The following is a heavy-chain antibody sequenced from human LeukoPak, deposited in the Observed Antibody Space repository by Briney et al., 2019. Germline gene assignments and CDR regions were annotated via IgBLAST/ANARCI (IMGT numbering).Heavy chain of an antibody. CDR1: GYTFTSYG. Sequence: ASVKVSCKASGYTFTSYGISWVRQAPGQGLEWMGRISAYNGNTNYAQKLQGRVTMTTDTSTSTAYMELRSLRSDDTAVYYCARDRRDYYDSSNPSYWGQGTLVTVSS. V-gene: IGHV1-18*01. D-gene: IGHD3-22*01. CDR2: ISAYNGNT. CDR3: ARDRRDYYDSSNPSY. J-gene: IGHJ4*02.